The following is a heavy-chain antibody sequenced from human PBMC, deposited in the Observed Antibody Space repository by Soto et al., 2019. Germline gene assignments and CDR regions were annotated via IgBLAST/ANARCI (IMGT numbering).Heavy chain of an antibody. J-gene: IGHJ6*04. CDR2: IYYSGST. Sequence: QVQLQESGPGLVKPSQTLSLTCTVSGGSISSGGYYWSWIRQHPGKGLEWIGYIYYSGSTYYNPSLKVGVTISVTPSKNRFSLKLSSVTAADTAVYSCASTIAALPFIWGKGPTVTVSS. CDR1: GGSISSGGYY. V-gene: IGHV4-31*03. D-gene: IGHD6-6*01. CDR3: ASTIAALPFI.